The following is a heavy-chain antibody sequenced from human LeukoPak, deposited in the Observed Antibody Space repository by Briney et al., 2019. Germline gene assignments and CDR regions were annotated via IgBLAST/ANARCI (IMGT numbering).Heavy chain of an antibody. V-gene: IGHV4-34*01. CDR2: INHSGST. CDR1: GGSFSGYY. CDR3: ASPPPYYYGMDV. J-gene: IGHJ6*02. Sequence: SETLSLTCAVYGGSFSGYYWSWIRQPPGKGLEWIGEINHSGSTNYNPSLKSRVTISVDTSKNQFSLKLSSVTAADTAVYYCASPPPYYYGMDVWGQGTTVTVPS.